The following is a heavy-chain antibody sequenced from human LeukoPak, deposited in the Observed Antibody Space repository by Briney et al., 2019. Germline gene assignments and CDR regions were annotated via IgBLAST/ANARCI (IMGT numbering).Heavy chain of an antibody. V-gene: IGHV3-23*01. CDR1: GFTFSSYD. CDR3: AADYYDSSGHHFDY. CDR2: ISGSGGST. Sequence: PGGSLRLSCAASGFTFSSYDMSWVRQAPGKGLEWVSAISGSGGSTYYADSVKFRFTISRYNSKITLYLQMNSLRAEDTAVYYCAADYYDSSGHHFDYWGQGTLVTVSS. D-gene: IGHD3-22*01. J-gene: IGHJ4*02.